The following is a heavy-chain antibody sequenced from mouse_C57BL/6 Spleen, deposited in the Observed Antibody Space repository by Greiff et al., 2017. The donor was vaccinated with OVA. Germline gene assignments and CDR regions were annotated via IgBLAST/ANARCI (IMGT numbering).Heavy chain of an antibody. Sequence: DVMLVESGGGLVKPGGSLKLSCAASGFTFSDYGMHWVRQAPEKGLEWVAYISSGSSTIYYADTVKGRFTISRDNAKNTLFLQMTSLRSEDTAMYYCARSYYGNEFAYWGQGTLVTVSA. CDR2: ISSGSSTI. D-gene: IGHD2-10*01. CDR3: ARSYYGNEFAY. CDR1: GFTFSDYG. J-gene: IGHJ3*01. V-gene: IGHV5-17*01.